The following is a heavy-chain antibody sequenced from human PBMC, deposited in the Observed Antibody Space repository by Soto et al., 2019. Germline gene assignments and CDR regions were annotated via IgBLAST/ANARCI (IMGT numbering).Heavy chain of an antibody. J-gene: IGHJ5*02. D-gene: IGHD3-9*01. CDR2: IFWTDDK. CDR1: GFSLSTGGVG. V-gene: IGHV2-5*01. Sequence: QITLEESGPTLVKPTQTLTLTCTFSGFSLSTGGVGVGGIRQPPGKALEWLALIFWTDDKGYSPSLQSRLTITKDTPRNQGVLTMTNMDPMDTGTYYCAHRGYFNRGWQWVCFDPWGQGTLVTVSS. CDR3: AHRGYFNRGWQWVCFDP.